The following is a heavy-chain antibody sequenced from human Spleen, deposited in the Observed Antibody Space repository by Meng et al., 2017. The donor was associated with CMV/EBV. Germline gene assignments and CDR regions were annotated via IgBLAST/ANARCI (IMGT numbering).Heavy chain of an antibody. V-gene: IGHV4-30-4*08. Sequence: QPQLPESGPRLVKPSETPSLTCHGSGGSISSGSYYGGWIRQPPGKGLEWIGYIYYSGSTYYNPSLKSRVTISVDTSKNQFSLKLSSVTAADTAVYYCAREKVGYFDLWGRGTLVTVSS. J-gene: IGHJ2*01. CDR1: GGSISSGSYY. CDR3: AREKVGYFDL. CDR2: IYYSGST.